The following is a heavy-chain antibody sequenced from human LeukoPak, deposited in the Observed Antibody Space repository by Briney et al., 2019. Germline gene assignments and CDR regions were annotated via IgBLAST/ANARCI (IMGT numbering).Heavy chain of an antibody. D-gene: IGHD3-22*01. Sequence: GGSLRLSCAASGFTFSSYAMSWVRQAPGKGPEWVSDISGSGGSTYYADSVKGRFTISRDNSKNTLYLQMNSLRVEDTAVYYCAKDYYDSSGYYYGMDVWGQGTTVTVSS. CDR3: AKDYYDSSGYYYGMDV. J-gene: IGHJ6*02. CDR2: ISGSGGST. CDR1: GFTFSSYA. V-gene: IGHV3-23*01.